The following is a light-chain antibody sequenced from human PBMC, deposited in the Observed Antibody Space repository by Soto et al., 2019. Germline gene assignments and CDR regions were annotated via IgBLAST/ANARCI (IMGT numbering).Light chain of an antibody. CDR2: AAS. CDR3: QQSYSTPWT. V-gene: IGKV1-39*01. Sequence: DIQRTRSPSSLSASVGDRVTITCRASQSISSYLNWYQQKPGKDPKLLIYAASSLQSGVPSRFSGSGSGTDFTLTISSLQPEDFATYYCQQSYSTPWTFGQGTKVDIK. J-gene: IGKJ1*01. CDR1: QSISSY.